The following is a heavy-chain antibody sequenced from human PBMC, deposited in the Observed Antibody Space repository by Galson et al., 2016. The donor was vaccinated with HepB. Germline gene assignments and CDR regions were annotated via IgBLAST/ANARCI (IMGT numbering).Heavy chain of an antibody. CDR2: INAGNGNT. CDR3: ARPYYEFWTGQNWFDP. J-gene: IGHJ5*02. D-gene: IGHD3-3*01. V-gene: IGHV1-3*01. CDR1: GYTFSKYG. Sequence: SVKVSCKASGYTFSKYGLHWVRQAPGQRLEWLGVINAGNGNTEYSSEFQGRVTITRDTSATTVYLELSSLRSADTAVYYCARPYYEFWTGQNWFDPWGQGTLVTVSS.